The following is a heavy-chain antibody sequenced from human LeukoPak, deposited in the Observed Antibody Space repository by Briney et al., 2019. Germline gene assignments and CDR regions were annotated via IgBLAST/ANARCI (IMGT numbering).Heavy chain of an antibody. D-gene: IGHD4-17*01. CDR2: IYTSGST. J-gene: IGHJ5*02. V-gene: IGHV4-4*07. CDR1: GGSISSCY. CDR3: ARGGDYGVENWFDP. Sequence: SETLSLTCTVSGGSISSCYWSWIRQPAGKGLEWIGRIYTSGSTNYNPSLKSRVTMSVDTSNNQFSLRLSSVTAADMAVYYCARGGDYGVENWFDPWGQGTLVTVSS.